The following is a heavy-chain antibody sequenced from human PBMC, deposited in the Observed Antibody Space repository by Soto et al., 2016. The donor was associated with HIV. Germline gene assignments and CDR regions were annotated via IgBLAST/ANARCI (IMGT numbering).Heavy chain of an antibody. CDR3: AEAGAGYSSSWYGAFDY. J-gene: IGHJ4*02. D-gene: IGHD6-13*01. V-gene: IGHV3-23*01. CDR2: ISGSGGST. Sequence: EVQLLESGGGLVQPGGSLRLSRAASRFTFSSYGMSWVRRAPGKGLEWVSVISGSGGSTYYADSVKGRFTISRDNSKNTLYLQMNSLRAEDTAVYYCAEAGAGYSSSWYGAFDYWGQGTLVTVSS. CDR1: RFTFSSYG.